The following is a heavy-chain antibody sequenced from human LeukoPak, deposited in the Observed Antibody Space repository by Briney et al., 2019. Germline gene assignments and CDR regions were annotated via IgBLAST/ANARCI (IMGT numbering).Heavy chain of an antibody. V-gene: IGHV1-2*06. CDR3: ARGPSNRGYCSNTSCYNPFDY. Sequence: ASVKVSCKASGYTFTGYYMHWVRQAPGQGPEWMGRINPNSGGTNYAQKFQGRVTMTRDTSISTAYMELGRLRSDDTAVYYCARGPSNRGYCSNTSCYNPFDYWGQGTLVTVSS. D-gene: IGHD2-2*02. J-gene: IGHJ4*02. CDR2: INPNSGGT. CDR1: GYTFTGYY.